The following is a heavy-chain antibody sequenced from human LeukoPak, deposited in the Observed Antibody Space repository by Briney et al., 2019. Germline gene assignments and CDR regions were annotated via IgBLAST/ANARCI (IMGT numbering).Heavy chain of an antibody. CDR3: ARGYGYYYYMDV. J-gene: IGHJ6*03. Sequence: PSETLSLTCTVSGGSISSYYWSWIRQPPGKGLEWIGYIYYSGSTNYNPSLKSRVTITVDTSKNQFFLKLSSVTAADTAVYYCARGYGYYYYMDVWGKGTTVTVSS. D-gene: IGHD3-16*01. CDR1: GGSISSYY. CDR2: IYYSGST. V-gene: IGHV4-59*01.